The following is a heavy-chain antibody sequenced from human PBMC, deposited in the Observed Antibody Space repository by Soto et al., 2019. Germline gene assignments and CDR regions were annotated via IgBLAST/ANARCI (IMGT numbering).Heavy chain of an antibody. CDR1: GYTLTELS. CDR3: ATVMYSSSWYPDAFDI. Sequence: ASVKVSCKVSGYTLTELSRQWVRQAPGKGLEWMGGFDPEDGETIYAQKFQGRVTMTEDTSTDTAYMELSSLRSEDTAVYYCATVMYSSSWYPDAFDIWGQGTMVTVSS. J-gene: IGHJ3*02. V-gene: IGHV1-24*01. CDR2: FDPEDGET. D-gene: IGHD6-13*01.